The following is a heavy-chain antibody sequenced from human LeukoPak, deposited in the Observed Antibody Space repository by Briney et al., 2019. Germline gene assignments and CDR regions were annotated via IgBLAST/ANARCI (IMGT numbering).Heavy chain of an antibody. CDR3: AKDHYDILTGYLGVFDY. V-gene: IGHV3-53*01. CDR1: GFTVSSNY. Sequence: QTGGSLRLSCAASGFTVSSNYMSWVRQAPGKGLEWVSVIYSGGSTYYADSVKGRFTISRDNSKNTLYLQMNSLRAEDTAVYYCAKDHYDILTGYLGVFDYWGQGTLVTVSS. J-gene: IGHJ4*02. CDR2: IYSGGST. D-gene: IGHD3-9*01.